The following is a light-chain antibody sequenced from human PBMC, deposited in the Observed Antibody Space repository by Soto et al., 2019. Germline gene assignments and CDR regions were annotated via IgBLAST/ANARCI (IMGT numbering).Light chain of an antibody. J-gene: IGKJ2*01. CDR3: QQYGDLYT. Sequence: EIVLTQSPGTLSLSPGERATLSCRASQSVRSSYLAWYQQKPGQAPRPLIYGASSRATGIPDRFSGSGSGTDFTLTFIRLEPEDFAVYYCQQYGDLYTFGQGTKVDIK. V-gene: IGKV3-20*01. CDR2: GAS. CDR1: QSVRSSY.